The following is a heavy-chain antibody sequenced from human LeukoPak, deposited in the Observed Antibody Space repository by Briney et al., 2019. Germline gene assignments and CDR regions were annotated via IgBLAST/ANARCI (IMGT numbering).Heavy chain of an antibody. J-gene: IGHJ2*01. Sequence: GGSLRLSCAASGFTFSSYGMHWVRQAPGKGLEWVAFIRYDGSNKYYADSVKGRFTISRDNSKNTLYLQMNSLRAEDTAVYYCARGVPAAISDWYFDLWGRGTLVTVSS. CDR2: IRYDGSNK. CDR3: ARGVPAAISDWYFDL. D-gene: IGHD2-2*01. V-gene: IGHV3-30*02. CDR1: GFTFSSYG.